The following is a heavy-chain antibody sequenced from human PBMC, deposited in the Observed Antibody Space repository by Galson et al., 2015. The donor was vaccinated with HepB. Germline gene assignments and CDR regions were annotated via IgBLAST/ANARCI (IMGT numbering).Heavy chain of an antibody. CDR2: FDPEDGET. CDR1: GYTLTELS. CDR3: ATRLHDYGGNSKLDAFDI. J-gene: IGHJ3*02. V-gene: IGHV1-24*01. Sequence: SVKVSCKVSGYTLTELSMHWVRQAPGKGLEWMGGFDPEDGETIYAQKFQGRVTMTEDTSTDTAYMELSSLRSEDTAVYYCATRLHDYGGNSKLDAFDIWGQGTMVTVSS. D-gene: IGHD4-23*01.